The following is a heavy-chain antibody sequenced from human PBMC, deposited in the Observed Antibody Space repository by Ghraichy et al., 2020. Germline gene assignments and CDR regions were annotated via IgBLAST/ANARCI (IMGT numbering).Heavy chain of an antibody. CDR3: AKDSGSYYGGLIDYFDY. V-gene: IGHV3-23*01. D-gene: IGHD1-26*01. CDR2: ISGSGGST. CDR1: GFTFSSYA. J-gene: IGHJ4*02. Sequence: GESLNISCAASGFTFSSYAMSWVRQAPGKGLEWVSAISGSGGSTYYADSVKGRFTISRDNSKNTLYLQMNSLRAEDTAVYYCAKDSGSYYGGLIDYFDYWGQGTLVTVSS.